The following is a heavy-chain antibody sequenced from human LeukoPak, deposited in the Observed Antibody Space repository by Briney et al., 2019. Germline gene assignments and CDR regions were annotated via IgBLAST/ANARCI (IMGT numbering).Heavy chain of an antibody. CDR1: GFTFSSYG. Sequence: GGSLRLSCAASGFTFSSYGMHWVRQAPGKGLEWVAVISYDGSNKYYADSVKGRFTISRDNSKNTLYLQMNSLRAEDTAVYYCAKAQPYGSGSYYPSDYWGQGTLVTVSS. V-gene: IGHV3-30*18. CDR3: AKAQPYGSGSYYPSDY. CDR2: ISYDGSNK. D-gene: IGHD3-10*01. J-gene: IGHJ4*02.